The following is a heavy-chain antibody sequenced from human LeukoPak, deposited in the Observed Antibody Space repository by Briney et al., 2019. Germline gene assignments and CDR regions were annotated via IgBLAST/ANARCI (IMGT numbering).Heavy chain of an antibody. CDR2: IYYSGST. CDR1: GGSISGYY. V-gene: IGHV4-59*12. J-gene: IGHJ4*02. CDR3: ARESYSMSWYYFDY. D-gene: IGHD1-26*01. Sequence: PSETLSLTCIVSGGSISGYYWSWIRQSPGKGLEWIGYIYYSGSTNYNPSLKSRVTISVDTSKNQFSLKLTSVTAADTAVYYCARESYSMSWYYFDYWGQGTLVTVSS.